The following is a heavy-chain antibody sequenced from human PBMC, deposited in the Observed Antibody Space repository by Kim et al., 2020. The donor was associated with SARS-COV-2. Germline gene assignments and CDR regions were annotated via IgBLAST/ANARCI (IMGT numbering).Heavy chain of an antibody. V-gene: IGHV3-21*01. CDR2: ISSSSSYI. CDR3: ARDLSQYCSSTSCYHAPGSDYGMDV. Sequence: GGSLRLSCAASGFTFSSYSMNWVRQAPGKGLEWVSSISSSSSYIYYADSVKGRFTISRDNAKNSLYLQMNSLRAEDTAVYYCARDLSQYCSSTSCYHAPGSDYGMDVWGQGTTVTVSS. CDR1: GFTFSSYS. J-gene: IGHJ6*02. D-gene: IGHD2-2*01.